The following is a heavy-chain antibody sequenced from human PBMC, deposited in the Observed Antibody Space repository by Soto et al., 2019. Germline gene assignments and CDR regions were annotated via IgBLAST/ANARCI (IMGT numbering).Heavy chain of an antibody. J-gene: IGHJ5*02. V-gene: IGHV1-18*01. CDR3: ARCGYCSSTSCYASYNWFDP. CDR1: GYTFTSYG. Sequence: ASVKVSCKASGYTFTSYGISWVRQAPGQGLEWMGWISAYNGNTNYAQKLQGRVTMTTDTSTSTAYMELRSLRSDDTAVYYCARCGYCSSTSCYASYNWFDPWGQGTLVTVSS. CDR2: ISAYNGNT. D-gene: IGHD2-2*03.